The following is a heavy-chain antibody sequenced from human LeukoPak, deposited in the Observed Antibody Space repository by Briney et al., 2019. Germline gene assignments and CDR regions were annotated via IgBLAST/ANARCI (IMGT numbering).Heavy chain of an antibody. CDR2: IVVGSGYT. Sequence: GASVKVSCKASGFTFTTSAVHWVRQARGQRLEWIGWIVVGSGYTNFARSFQERVTFTRDMSTGTAYMELSSLRSEDTAVYYCAADLLPTDPYNWFDPWGQGSLATVSS. CDR3: AADLLPTDPYNWFDP. V-gene: IGHV1-58*01. J-gene: IGHJ5*02. CDR1: GFTFTTSA. D-gene: IGHD2-2*01.